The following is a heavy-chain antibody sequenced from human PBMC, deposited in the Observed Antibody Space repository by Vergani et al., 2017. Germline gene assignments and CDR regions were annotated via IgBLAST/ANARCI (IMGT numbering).Heavy chain of an antibody. CDR2: IYYSGST. V-gene: IGHV4-61*10. CDR1: GGSVSSGSYY. D-gene: IGHD1-20*01. Sequence: QVQLQESGPGLVKPSETLSLTCTVSGGSVSSGSYYWSWIRQPAGKGLEWIGYIYYSGSTNYNPSLKSRVTISVDTSKNQFSLKLSSVTAADTAVYYCARMGNSWNDPDYYYYMDVWGKGTTVTVSS. CDR3: ARMGNSWNDPDYYYYMDV. J-gene: IGHJ6*03.